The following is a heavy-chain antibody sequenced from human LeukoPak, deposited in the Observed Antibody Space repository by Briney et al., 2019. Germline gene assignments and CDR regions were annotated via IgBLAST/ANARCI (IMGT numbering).Heavy chain of an antibody. CDR2: IGSSGNII. CDR3: ARDRGNYDILTGYYMNY. D-gene: IGHD3-9*01. J-gene: IGHJ4*02. Sequence: PGGSLRLSCAASGFTFSQHGMNWVRQAPGKGLEWISYIGSSGNIIHYADSVKGRFTISRDNSKNTLYLQMNSLRAEDTAVYYCARDRGNYDILTGYYMNYWGQGTLVTVSS. CDR1: GFTFSQHG. V-gene: IGHV3-48*01.